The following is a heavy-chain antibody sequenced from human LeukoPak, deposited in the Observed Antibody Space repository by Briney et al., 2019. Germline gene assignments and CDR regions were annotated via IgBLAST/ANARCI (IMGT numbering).Heavy chain of an antibody. J-gene: IGHJ4*02. Sequence: SETLSLTCTVSGGSISSYYWGWSRQPPAKVLEWIRHIHNSRSTNYNPSLKSRVTISLNTSQKQFSPKVSSVTAADTAVYYCAAMVRGDNFDYWGQGTLVTVSS. D-gene: IGHD3-10*01. CDR1: GGSISSYY. CDR2: IHNSRST. V-gene: IGHV4-59*01. CDR3: AAMVRGDNFDY.